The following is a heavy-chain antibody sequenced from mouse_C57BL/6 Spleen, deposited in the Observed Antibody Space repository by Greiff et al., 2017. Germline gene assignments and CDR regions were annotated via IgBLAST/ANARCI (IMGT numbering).Heavy chain of an antibody. J-gene: IGHJ4*01. Sequence: QVQLKQSGPGLVQPSQSLSITCTVSGFSLTSYGVHWVRQSPGKGLEWLGVIWSGGSTDYNAAFISRLSISKDNSKSQVFFKMNSLQADDTAIYYCARNYDGYYDPYAMDYWGQGTSVTVSS. V-gene: IGHV2-2*01. CDR3: ARNYDGYYDPYAMDY. D-gene: IGHD2-3*01. CDR2: IWSGGST. CDR1: GFSLTSYG.